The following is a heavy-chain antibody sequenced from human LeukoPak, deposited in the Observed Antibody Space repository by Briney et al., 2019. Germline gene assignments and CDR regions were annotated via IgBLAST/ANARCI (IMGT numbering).Heavy chain of an antibody. Sequence: ASEKVSCKASGDTFTSYDINWVRQATGQGLEWMGWMNPNSGNTGYAQKFQGRVTMTRNTSISTAYMELSSLRSEDTAVYYCARMYGDRHNTYLDYCGQGTLVTVSS. CDR2: MNPNSGNT. CDR1: GDTFTSYD. CDR3: ARMYGDRHNTYLDY. J-gene: IGHJ4*02. V-gene: IGHV1-8*01. D-gene: IGHD4-17*01.